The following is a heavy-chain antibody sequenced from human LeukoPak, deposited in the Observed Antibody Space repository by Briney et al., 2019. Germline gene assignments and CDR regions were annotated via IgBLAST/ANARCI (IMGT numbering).Heavy chain of an antibody. V-gene: IGHV4-34*01. D-gene: IGHD3-10*01. CDR1: GGSFSGYY. Sequence: PSETLSLTCAVYGGSFSGYYWSWIRQPPGKGLEWIGEINHSGSTNYNPSLKSRVTISVDTSKNQFSLKLSSVTAADTAVYYCARGGYYYGSGSYLKRRAFDIWGQGTMVTVSS. CDR3: ARGGYYYGSGSYLKRRAFDI. CDR2: INHSGST. J-gene: IGHJ3*02.